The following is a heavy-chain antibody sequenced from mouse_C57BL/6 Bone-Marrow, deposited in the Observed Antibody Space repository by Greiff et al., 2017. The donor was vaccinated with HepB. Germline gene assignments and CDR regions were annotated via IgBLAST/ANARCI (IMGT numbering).Heavy chain of an antibody. J-gene: IGHJ4*01. D-gene: IGHD1-1*01. V-gene: IGHV1-9*01. CDR2: ILPGSGST. CDR3: TSGPYYYGSSYAMDY. Sequence: VKLVESGAELMKPGASVKLSCKATGYTFTGYWIEWVKQRPGHGLEWIGEILPGSGSTNYNEKFKGKATFTADTSSNTAYMQLSSLTTEDSAIYYCTSGPYYYGSSYAMDYWGQGTSVTVSS. CDR1: GYTFTGYW.